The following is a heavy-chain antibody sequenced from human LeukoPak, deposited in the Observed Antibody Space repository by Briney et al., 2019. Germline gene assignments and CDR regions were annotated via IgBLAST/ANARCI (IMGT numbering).Heavy chain of an antibody. CDR3: ARDRTPIYSGSYGIAFDI. V-gene: IGHV1-2*02. J-gene: IGHJ3*02. CDR1: GYTFNSYG. Sequence: EASVKVSCKASGYTFNSYGISWVRQAPGQGLEWMGWINPNSGGTNYAQKFQGRVTMTRDTSISTAYMELSRLRSDDTAVYYCARDRTPIYSGSYGIAFDIWGQGTMVTVSS. D-gene: IGHD1-26*01. CDR2: INPNSGGT.